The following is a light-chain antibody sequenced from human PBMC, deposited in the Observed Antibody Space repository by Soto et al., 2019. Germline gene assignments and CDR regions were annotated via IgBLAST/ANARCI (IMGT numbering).Light chain of an antibody. J-gene: IGKJ1*01. CDR1: QTVSSSY. CDR2: GAS. CDR3: QKYGSSPQT. V-gene: IGKV3-20*01. Sequence: EMVLTQSPGTLSLSPGERATLSCRASQTVSSSYLAWYQQKPGQAPRLLIYGASSRATGIPVRFSGSGSGTDFTLTIRRLEPQDFALYHRQKYGSSPQTLGQGTKVGIK.